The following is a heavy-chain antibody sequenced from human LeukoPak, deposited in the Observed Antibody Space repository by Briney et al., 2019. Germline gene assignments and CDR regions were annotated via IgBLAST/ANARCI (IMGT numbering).Heavy chain of an antibody. D-gene: IGHD2-2*03. Sequence: SETLSLTCTVSGGSISSYYWSWIRQPPGKGLEWTGYIYYSGSTNYNPSLKSRVTISVDTSKNQFSLKLSSVTAADTAVYHCARDVGFLDPWGQGTLVTVSS. J-gene: IGHJ5*02. CDR1: GGSISSYY. V-gene: IGHV4-59*12. CDR3: ARDVGFLDP. CDR2: IYYSGST.